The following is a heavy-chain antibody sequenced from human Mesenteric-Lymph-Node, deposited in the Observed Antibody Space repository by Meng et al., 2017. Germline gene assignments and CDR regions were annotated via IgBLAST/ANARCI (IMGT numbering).Heavy chain of an antibody. Sequence: GPTLVKPTQTLTLTCTFSGFSLSTSGVGVVWIRQTPGKALEWLSLIYWNDDKRYSPSLKSRLNITKHTSKHQVVLTMTNIDPVDTATYYGAHRRAIPEAGNYNYWGQGTLVTVSS. CDR1: GFSLSTSGVG. CDR2: IYWNDDK. CDR3: AHRRAIPEAGNYNY. V-gene: IGHV2-5*01. J-gene: IGHJ4*02. D-gene: IGHD6-13*01.